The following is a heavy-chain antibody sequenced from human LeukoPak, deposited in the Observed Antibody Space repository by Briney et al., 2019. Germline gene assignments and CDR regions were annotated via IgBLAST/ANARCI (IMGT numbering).Heavy chain of an antibody. CDR3: ASAGTSYGDQFFDY. D-gene: IGHD4-17*01. CDR2: IKQGGSEQ. Sequence: PGGSLRLSCAASGFTMSTYWMSWVRQAPGNVLEWVASIKQGGSEQHYVESVKGRFTISRDNVKNSLYLQMNSLRAEDTAVYYCASAGTSYGDQFFDYWGQGTLVTVSS. V-gene: IGHV3-7*01. CDR1: GFTMSTYW. J-gene: IGHJ4*02.